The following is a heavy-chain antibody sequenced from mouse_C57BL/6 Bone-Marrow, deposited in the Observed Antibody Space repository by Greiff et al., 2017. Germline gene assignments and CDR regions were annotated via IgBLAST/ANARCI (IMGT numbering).Heavy chain of an antibody. D-gene: IGHD2-10*01. Sequence: QVQLQQSGAELVRPGTSVKVSCKASGYAFTNYLIEWVKQRPGQGLEWIGVINPGSGGTNYNEKFKGKATLTADKSSSTAYMQHSSLTSEDSSVYFCARGAYYGNYEDGYFDVWGTGTTVTVSS. CDR2: INPGSGGT. CDR1: GYAFTNYL. CDR3: ARGAYYGNYEDGYFDV. J-gene: IGHJ1*03. V-gene: IGHV1-54*01.